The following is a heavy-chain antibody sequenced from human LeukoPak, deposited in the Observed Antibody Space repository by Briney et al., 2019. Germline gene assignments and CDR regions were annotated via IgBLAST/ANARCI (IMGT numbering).Heavy chain of an antibody. CDR2: ISSGSSYM. J-gene: IGHJ2*01. CDR1: GLTFENYS. CDR3: ARAYSSSYYVYWYFDL. Sequence: GGSLRLSCTASGLTFENYSLARVRQAPGKGLEWVSSISSGSSYMYYTDSVKGRFTISRDNAKNSVYLQMSNLRAEDTAVYYCARAYSSSYYVYWYFDLWGRGTLVTVSS. D-gene: IGHD6-13*01. V-gene: IGHV3-21*01.